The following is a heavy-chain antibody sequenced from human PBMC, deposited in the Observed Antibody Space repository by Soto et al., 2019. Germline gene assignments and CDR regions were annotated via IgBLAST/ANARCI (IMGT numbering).Heavy chain of an antibody. D-gene: IGHD5-12*01. CDR2: ISGSGGST. CDR1: GFTFSSYA. Sequence: GGSLRLSCAASGFTFSSYAMSWVRQAPGKGLEWVSAISGSGGSTYYADSVKGRFTISRDNSKNTLYLQMNSLRAEDTAVYYCAKTPTDPKYGGYDGGFDYWGQGTLVTVSS. V-gene: IGHV3-23*01. J-gene: IGHJ4*02. CDR3: AKTPTDPKYGGYDGGFDY.